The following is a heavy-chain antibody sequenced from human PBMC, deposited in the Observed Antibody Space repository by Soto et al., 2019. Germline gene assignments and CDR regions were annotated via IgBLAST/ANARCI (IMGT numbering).Heavy chain of an antibody. J-gene: IGHJ3*02. CDR3: PTEFSGGSPQGPCNS. Sequence: GGSLRLSCAASGFTFSDHWMHWVRQGPGKGLEWVSRIRSNGSSKTYAESVKGRFTISRDNAKNSLYLQLNSPRAEDTAGYDWPTEFSGGSPQGPCNSWRQGTMVTVS. V-gene: IGHV3-74*01. CDR2: IRSNGSSK. CDR1: GFTFSDHW. D-gene: IGHD2-15*01.